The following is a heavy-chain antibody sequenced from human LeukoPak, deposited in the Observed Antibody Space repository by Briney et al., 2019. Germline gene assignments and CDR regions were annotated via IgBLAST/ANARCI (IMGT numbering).Heavy chain of an antibody. CDR1: GFTFSSYE. Sequence: GGSLRLSCAASGFTFSSYEMNWVRQAPGKGLEWVSYISSSGDTIYYADSVKGRFTISRDNAKNSLYLQMNSLRVEDTAVYYCASSSGWYVGVDYWGQGTLVTVSS. V-gene: IGHV3-48*03. CDR2: ISSSGDTI. D-gene: IGHD6-19*01. CDR3: ASSSGWYVGVDY. J-gene: IGHJ4*02.